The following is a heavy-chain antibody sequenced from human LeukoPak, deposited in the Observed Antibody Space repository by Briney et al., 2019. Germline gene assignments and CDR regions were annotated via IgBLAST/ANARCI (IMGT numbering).Heavy chain of an antibody. CDR2: IYYTGST. J-gene: IGHJ2*01. D-gene: IGHD3-22*01. CDR1: GGSINNYY. Sequence: SETLSLTCTVSGGSINNYYWSWVRQPPGAGLEWLAYIYYTGSTNYNPSLKTRLTISVDTSKNQFSLKLSSVTAADTAVYYSARAPWGYYDSSGYFDLWGRGTLVTVSS. V-gene: IGHV4-59*01. CDR3: ARAPWGYYDSSGYFDL.